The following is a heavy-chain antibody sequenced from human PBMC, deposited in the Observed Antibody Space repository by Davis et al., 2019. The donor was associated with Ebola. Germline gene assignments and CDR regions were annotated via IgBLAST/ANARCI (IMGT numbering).Heavy chain of an antibody. J-gene: IGHJ1*01. CDR2: ISGSGGST. Sequence: PGGSLRLSCAASGFTFSGYAMSWVRQAPGKGLEWVSIISGSGGSTYYADSVKGRFTISRDNSKNTLYLQMNSLRAEDTAVYFCAKALTLVGATRYFQHWGQGTLVTVSS. V-gene: IGHV3-23*01. CDR1: GFTFSGYA. CDR3: AKALTLVGATRYFQH. D-gene: IGHD1-26*01.